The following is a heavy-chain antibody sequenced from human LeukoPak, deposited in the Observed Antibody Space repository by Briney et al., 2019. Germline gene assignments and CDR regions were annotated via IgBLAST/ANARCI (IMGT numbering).Heavy chain of an antibody. Sequence: SETLSLTCAVYGGSFSGYYWCWIRQPPGKGLEWIGEINHSGSTNYNPSLKSRVTISVDTSKNQFSLKLSSVTAADTAVYYCARLPMVRGVIRDYWGQGTLVTVSS. J-gene: IGHJ4*02. V-gene: IGHV4-34*01. CDR2: INHSGST. CDR3: ARLPMVRGVIRDY. D-gene: IGHD3-10*01. CDR1: GGSFSGYY.